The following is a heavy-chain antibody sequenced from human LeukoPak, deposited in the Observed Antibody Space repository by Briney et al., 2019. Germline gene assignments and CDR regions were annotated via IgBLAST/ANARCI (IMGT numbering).Heavy chain of an antibody. CDR3: ARGRQLVPNNWFDH. V-gene: IGHV1-18*01. CDR2: ISAYNGNT. Sequence: GASVKVSCKASGYTFTSYGISWVRQAPGQGLEWMGWISAYNGNTNYAQKLQGGVTITTDTSTSTAYMELRSLRSDDTAVYYCARGRQLVPNNWFDHWGQGTLVTVSS. D-gene: IGHD6-6*01. CDR1: GYTFTSYG. J-gene: IGHJ5*02.